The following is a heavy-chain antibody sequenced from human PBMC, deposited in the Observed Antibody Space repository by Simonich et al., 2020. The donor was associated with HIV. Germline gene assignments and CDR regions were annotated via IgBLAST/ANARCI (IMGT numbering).Heavy chain of an antibody. CDR1: GYSLSSGYY. CDR2: IYNSGST. V-gene: IGHV4-38-2*01. Sequence: QVQLQESGPGLVKPSETLSLTCAVSGYSLSSGYYWGWIRQPPGKGLEWIGSIYNSGSTYYNPSLKSRVTISVDTSKNQFSLKLSSVTAADTAVYYCARNTATRGSNWYFDLWGRGTLVTVSS. J-gene: IGHJ2*01. D-gene: IGHD3-16*01. CDR3: ARNTATRGSNWYFDL.